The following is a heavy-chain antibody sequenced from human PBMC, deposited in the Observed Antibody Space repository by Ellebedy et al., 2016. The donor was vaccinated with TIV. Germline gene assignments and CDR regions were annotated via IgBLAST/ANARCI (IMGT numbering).Heavy chain of an antibody. CDR2: IFRDGGTT. V-gene: IGHV3-23*01. CDR3: AKTSRSETGIT. CDR1: GFAFTTCA. Sequence: GESLKISCAASGFAFTTCAMSWVRQAPGKGLEWVSTIFRDGGTTYYADSVKGRFTISGDNAKNSLYLQMDSLRADDTAVYYCAKTSRSETGITWGQGTLVTVSS. J-gene: IGHJ4*02. D-gene: IGHD1-7*01.